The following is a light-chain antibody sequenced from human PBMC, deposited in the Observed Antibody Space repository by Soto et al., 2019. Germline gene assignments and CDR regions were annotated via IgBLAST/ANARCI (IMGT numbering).Light chain of an antibody. CDR2: STD. J-gene: IGLJ1*01. CDR3: AAWDDSLNGHYV. Sequence: QSVLTQPPSASGTPGQRVTISCSGSSSNIGSNTVNWYQQLPGTAPKLLIYSTDQRPSGVPGRFSGSKSGTSASLAISGLQSEDEADYYCAAWDDSLNGHYVFGNGTKVTVL. V-gene: IGLV1-44*01. CDR1: SSNIGSNT.